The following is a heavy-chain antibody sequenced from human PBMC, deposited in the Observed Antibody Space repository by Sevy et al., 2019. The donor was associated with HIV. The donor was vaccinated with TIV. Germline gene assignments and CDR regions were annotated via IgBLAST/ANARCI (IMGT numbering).Heavy chain of an antibody. V-gene: IGHV3-15*01. Sequence: GGSLRLSCAASGFTFSNAWMSWVRQAPGKGLEWVGRIKSKTDGGTKDYAAPVKGRFTISGDDSKNTLYLQMNSLKTGDTAVYYCTTEYSSSSGYYYYGMDVWGQGTTVTVSS. CDR2: IKSKTDGGTK. D-gene: IGHD6-6*01. J-gene: IGHJ6*02. CDR3: TTEYSSSSGYYYYGMDV. CDR1: GFTFSNAW.